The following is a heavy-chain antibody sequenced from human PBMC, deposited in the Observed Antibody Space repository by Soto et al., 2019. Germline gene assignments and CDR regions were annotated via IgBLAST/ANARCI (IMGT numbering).Heavy chain of an antibody. D-gene: IGHD2-21*01. CDR2: IKQDGSEK. CDR3: AREEIVGSRIFDY. V-gene: IGHV3-7*01. CDR1: GFTFSSYW. Sequence: GGSLRLSCAASGFTFSSYWMSWVRQAPGKGLEWVANIKQDGSEKYYVDSVKGRFTISRDNAKNPLYLQMNSLRAEDTAVYYCAREEIVGSRIFDYWGQGTLVTVSS. J-gene: IGHJ4*02.